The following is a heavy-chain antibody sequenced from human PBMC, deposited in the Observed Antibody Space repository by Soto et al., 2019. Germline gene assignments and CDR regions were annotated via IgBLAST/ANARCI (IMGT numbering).Heavy chain of an antibody. Sequence: TSETLSLTCTVSGGSISSGGHYWSWIRQHPGKGLEWIGYIYYTGSTYYNPSLKSRVTISVDTSKNQFSLKLSSVTAADTAVYYCARVWGVGQLGYYYYGMDVWGQGTTVTVSS. CDR2: IYYTGST. CDR1: GGSISSGGHY. D-gene: IGHD3-16*01. CDR3: ARVWGVGQLGYYYYGMDV. J-gene: IGHJ6*02. V-gene: IGHV4-31*03.